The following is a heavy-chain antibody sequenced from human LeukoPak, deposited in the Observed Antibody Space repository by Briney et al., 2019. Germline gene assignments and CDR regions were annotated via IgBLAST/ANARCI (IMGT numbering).Heavy chain of an antibody. CDR1: GFTFASYA. D-gene: IGHD2-21*02. CDR2: ISGSGGST. Sequence: PGGSLRLSCAASGFTFASYAVSWVRQAPGKGLEWVSTISGSGGSTYYADSVKGRFTISRDNSKNTLSLQMNCLRAEDTAVYYCAKSGLVTAIRSYFDYWGQGTLVTVSS. J-gene: IGHJ4*02. V-gene: IGHV3-23*01. CDR3: AKSGLVTAIRSYFDY.